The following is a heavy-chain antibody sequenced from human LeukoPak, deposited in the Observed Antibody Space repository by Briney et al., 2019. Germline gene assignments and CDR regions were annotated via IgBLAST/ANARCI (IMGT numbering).Heavy chain of an antibody. CDR3: AREVMVGARGSRKGAFDI. CDR1: GDSISSNSAD. D-gene: IGHD1-26*01. Sequence: SQTLSLTCAISGDSISSNSADWNWIRQSPSRGLEWLGRTYYRAKWYNDYAVSAKSRITIDPDTSKNQFSLQLNSVTPEDTAVYYCAREVMVGARGSRKGAFDIWGQGTMVTVSS. CDR2: TYYRAKWYN. V-gene: IGHV6-1*01. J-gene: IGHJ3*02.